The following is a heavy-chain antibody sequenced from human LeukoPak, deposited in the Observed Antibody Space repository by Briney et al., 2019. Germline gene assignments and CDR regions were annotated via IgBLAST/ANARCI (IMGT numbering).Heavy chain of an antibody. CDR2: INHSGST. J-gene: IGHJ5*02. V-gene: IGHV4-34*01. D-gene: IGHD5-18*01. CDR3: AKGGRRSDTAMANWFDP. Sequence: SETLSLTCAVYGGSFSGYYWSWIRQPPGKGLEWIGEINHSGSTNYNPSLKSRVTISVDPSKNQFSLKLSCVAAADTAVYYCAKGGRRSDTAMANWFDPWGQGTLVTVSS. CDR1: GGSFSGYY.